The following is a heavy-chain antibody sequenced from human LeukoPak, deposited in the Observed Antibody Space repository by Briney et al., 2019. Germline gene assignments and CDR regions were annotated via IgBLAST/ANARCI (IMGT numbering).Heavy chain of an antibody. D-gene: IGHD6-13*01. CDR3: AKDAQRPGYSSIGGWFDP. Sequence: GGSLRLSCAASGFTFDDYAMHWVRQAPGKGLEWVSGISWNSGSIGYADSVKGRFTTSRDNAKNSLYLQMNSLRAEDTALYYCAKDAQRPGYSSIGGWFDPWGQGTLVTVSS. CDR1: GFTFDDYA. V-gene: IGHV3-9*01. CDR2: ISWNSGSI. J-gene: IGHJ5*02.